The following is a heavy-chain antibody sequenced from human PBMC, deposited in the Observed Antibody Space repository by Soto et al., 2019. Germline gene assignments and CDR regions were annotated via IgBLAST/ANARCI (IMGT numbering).Heavy chain of an antibody. D-gene: IGHD1-26*01. CDR1: GFTFSDFW. Sequence: VQLAEYGGNLVQPGGSLRLSCAASGFTFSDFWMSWVRRAPGRGLEWVANIKEDGSETYYVDSVEGRFTISRDNAKKSLYLQMNSLRAEDTALYYCARGGSHSSDSWGQGALVTVSS. V-gene: IGHV3-7*05. J-gene: IGHJ4*02. CDR3: ARGGSHSSDS. CDR2: IKEDGSET.